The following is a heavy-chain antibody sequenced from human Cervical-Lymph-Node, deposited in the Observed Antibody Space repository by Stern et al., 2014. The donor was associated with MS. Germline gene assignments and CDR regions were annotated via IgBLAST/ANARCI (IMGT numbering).Heavy chain of an antibody. J-gene: IGHJ4*02. Sequence: QLQLQESGPGLVKPSQTLSLTCTVSGGSISSGNFYWSWIRQPPGKGLEWIGSIYHSGSTYYNPPLKSRVTTSTDTSKNQFSLKLSSVTAADTAVYYCARGSREVLLPRFYFDYWGQGTLVTVSS. D-gene: IGHD3-3*01. V-gene: IGHV4-31*03. CDR2: IYHSGST. CDR3: ARGSREVLLPRFYFDY. CDR1: GGSISSGNFY.